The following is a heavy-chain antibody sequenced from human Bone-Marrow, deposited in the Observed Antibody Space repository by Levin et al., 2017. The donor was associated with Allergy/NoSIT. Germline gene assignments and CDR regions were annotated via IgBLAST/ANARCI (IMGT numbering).Heavy chain of an antibody. CDR1: FFPFSDYA. D-gene: IGHD4-23*01. J-gene: IGHJ4*02. V-gene: IGHV3-9*01. CDR2: ISWNSGSI. Sequence: SLLLSFSSSFFPFSDYAMHWVRQAPGKGLEWVSGISWNSGSIGYADSVKGRFTISRDNAKNSLYLQMNSLRAEDTALYYCAKETSKSDYGGNTAGRYFDYWGQGTLVTVSS. CDR3: AKETSKSDYGGNTAGRYFDY.